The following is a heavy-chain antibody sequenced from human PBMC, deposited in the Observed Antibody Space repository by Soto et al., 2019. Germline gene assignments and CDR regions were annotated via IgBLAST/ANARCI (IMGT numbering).Heavy chain of an antibody. V-gene: IGHV3-48*02. Sequence: GGSLRLSCAASGFTFSSYGMSWVRQAPGKGLEWISYISGSSIFVYYAGSVKGRFTISRDNAKNSLYLQMNSLRDEDTAVYYCARDSAPPIAVAGTFFFFDDWGQGTLVTVSS. CDR3: ARDSAPPIAVAGTFFFFDD. J-gene: IGHJ4*02. CDR2: ISGSSIFV. CDR1: GFTFSSYG. D-gene: IGHD6-19*01.